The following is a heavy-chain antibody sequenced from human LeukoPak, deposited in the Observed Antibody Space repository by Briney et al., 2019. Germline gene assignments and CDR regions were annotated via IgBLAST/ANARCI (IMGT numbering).Heavy chain of an antibody. V-gene: IGHV4-61*02. Sequence: SETLSLTCTVSGGSISSGSYYWSWIRQPAGKGLEWIGRTHTSGSTNYNPSLKSRVTISVDTSKNQFSLKLSSVTAADTAVYYCTRDPPHGAFDIWGQGTTVTVSS. CDR3: TRDPPHGAFDI. CDR1: GGSISSGSYY. CDR2: THTSGST. J-gene: IGHJ3*02.